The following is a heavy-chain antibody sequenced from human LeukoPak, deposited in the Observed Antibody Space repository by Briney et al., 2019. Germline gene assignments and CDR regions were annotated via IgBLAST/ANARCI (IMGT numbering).Heavy chain of an antibody. CDR2: ISSSSSYI. CDR1: GFTISSYS. Sequence: KPGGSLRLSCAASGFTISSYSMNWVRQAPGKGLEWVSSISSSSSYIYYADSVKGRFTISRDNAKKSLYLQMNSLRAEDTAVYYCAKDRRPDTYGSGSYYPPTDWGQGTLVTVSS. J-gene: IGHJ4*02. CDR3: AKDRRPDTYGSGSYYPPTD. D-gene: IGHD3-10*01. V-gene: IGHV3-21*04.